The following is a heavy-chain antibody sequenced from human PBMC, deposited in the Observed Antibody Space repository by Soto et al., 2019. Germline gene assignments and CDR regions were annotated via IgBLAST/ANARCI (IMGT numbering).Heavy chain of an antibody. CDR1: GYSFTSSR. V-gene: IGHV1-18*01. J-gene: IGHJ6*02. CDR3: ARVAYCGGDCYIPYYYYYGMDV. D-gene: IGHD2-21*02. CDR2: ISAYNGNT. Sequence: ASVRLYCSASGYSFTSSRIICVRQAPIHLPASIGLISAYNGNTTYAQKLQGRVTMTTDTSTSTAYMELRSLRSDDTAVYYCARVAYCGGDCYIPYYYYYGMDVWGQGTTVTVS.